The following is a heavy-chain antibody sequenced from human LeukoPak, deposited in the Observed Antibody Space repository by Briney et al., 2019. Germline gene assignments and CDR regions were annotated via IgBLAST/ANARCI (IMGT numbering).Heavy chain of an antibody. CDR1: GFTFSSYA. D-gene: IGHD1-1*01. CDR3: ATVHDSSLDY. V-gene: IGHV3-30-3*01. CDR2: ISYDGSNK. Sequence: GGSLRLSCAASGFTFSSYAMHWVRQAPGKGLEWVAVISYDGSNKYYADSVKGRFTISRDNSKNTLYLQMNSLRAEDTAVYYCATVHDSSLDYWGQGTLVTVSS. J-gene: IGHJ4*02.